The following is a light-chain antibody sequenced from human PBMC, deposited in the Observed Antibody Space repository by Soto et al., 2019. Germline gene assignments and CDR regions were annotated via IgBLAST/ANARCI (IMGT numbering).Light chain of an antibody. CDR3: QQYNNWPPWT. CDR2: GAS. CDR1: QSVSSN. Sequence: EIVMTQSPATLSVSPGERATLSCRASQSVSSNLAWYQQKPGQAPRLLIYGASTRATGIPATFSGSGSGTEFTLTISSLQSEDCVVYYCQQYNNWPPWTFGQGTKVEIK. V-gene: IGKV3-15*01. J-gene: IGKJ1*01.